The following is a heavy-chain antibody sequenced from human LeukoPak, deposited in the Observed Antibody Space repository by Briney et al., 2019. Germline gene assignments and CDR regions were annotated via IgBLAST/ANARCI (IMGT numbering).Heavy chain of an antibody. D-gene: IGHD1-14*01. CDR1: GDTFSTYA. CDR3: ATDGGPLTSAGSF. V-gene: IGHV1-69*06. Sequence: GASVKVSCKASGDTFSTYAMNWVRQAPGQGLEWMGGLIPIFGTANNAQKFQGRVTMTEDTSTDTAYMELNSLRSEDTAVYYCATDGGPLTSAGSFWGQGTLVTVSS. J-gene: IGHJ4*02. CDR2: LIPIFGTA.